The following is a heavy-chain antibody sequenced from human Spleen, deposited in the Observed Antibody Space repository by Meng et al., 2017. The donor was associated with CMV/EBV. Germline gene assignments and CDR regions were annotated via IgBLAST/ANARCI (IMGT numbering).Heavy chain of an antibody. Sequence: GESLKISCAASGFTFSSYSMNWVRQAPGKGLEWVSYISSSSTIYYADSVKGRFTISRDNAKNSLYLQMNSLRAEDTAVYYCARESTVDYRVDYWGQGTRVTVSS. D-gene: IGHD7-27*01. CDR2: ISSSSTI. CDR1: GFTFSSYS. CDR3: ARESTVDYRVDY. J-gene: IGHJ4*02. V-gene: IGHV3-48*04.